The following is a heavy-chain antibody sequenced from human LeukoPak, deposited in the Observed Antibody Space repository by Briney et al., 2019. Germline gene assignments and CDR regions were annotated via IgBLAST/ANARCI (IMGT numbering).Heavy chain of an antibody. CDR3: VVLTYYYDSSGYENDY. J-gene: IGHJ4*02. CDR2: INPNSGGT. D-gene: IGHD3-22*01. V-gene: IGHV1-2*02. CDR1: GYTLTGYY. Sequence: ASVKVSCKASGYTLTGYYMHWVRQAPGQGLEWMGWINPNSGGTNYAQKFQGRVTMTRDTSISTAYMELSRLRSDDTAVYYCVVLTYYYDSSGYENDYWGQGTLVTVSS.